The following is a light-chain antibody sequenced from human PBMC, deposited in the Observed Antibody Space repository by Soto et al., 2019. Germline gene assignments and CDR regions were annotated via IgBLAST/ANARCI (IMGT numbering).Light chain of an antibody. CDR2: AAS. Sequence: IQLTQSPSSLSASVGDRVTITCRASQGISSYLAWYQQKPGKAPKLLIYAASTLQSGVSSRFSGSGSGTDFTLTISSLEPEDFAVYYCQQRSNWPLITFGQGTRLEIK. CDR3: QQRSNWPLIT. CDR1: QGISSY. J-gene: IGKJ5*01. V-gene: IGKV1-9*01.